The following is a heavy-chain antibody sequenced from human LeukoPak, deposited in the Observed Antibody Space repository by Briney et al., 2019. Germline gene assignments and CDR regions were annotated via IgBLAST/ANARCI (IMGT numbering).Heavy chain of an antibody. CDR3: AREQLWSLNWFDP. V-gene: IGHV1-2*02. J-gene: IGHJ5*02. CDR2: INPNSGGT. CDR1: GYTFTSYG. Sequence: ASVKVSCKASGYTFTSYGISWVRQAPGQGLEWMGWINPNSGGTNYAQKFQGRVTMTRDTSISTAYMELSRLRSDDTAVYYCAREQLWSLNWFDPWGQGTLVTVSS. D-gene: IGHD5-18*01.